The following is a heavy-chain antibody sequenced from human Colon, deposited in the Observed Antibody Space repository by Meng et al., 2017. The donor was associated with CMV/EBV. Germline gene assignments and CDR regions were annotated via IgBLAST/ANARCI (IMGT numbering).Heavy chain of an antibody. CDR2: IRYDGSDA. V-gene: IGHV3-30*02. J-gene: IGHJ6*02. Sequence: GGSLRLSCAASGFTFSHYGMHWVRQAPGKGLEWAAFIRYDGSDAWYADFVKGRFTISRDNFKNTLYLQMNSLSAEDTALYYCARGVGMGYYDILTGYYPYYYYYGMDVWGQGTTVTVSS. D-gene: IGHD3-9*01. CDR1: GFTFSHYG. CDR3: ARGVGMGYYDILTGYYPYYYYYGMDV.